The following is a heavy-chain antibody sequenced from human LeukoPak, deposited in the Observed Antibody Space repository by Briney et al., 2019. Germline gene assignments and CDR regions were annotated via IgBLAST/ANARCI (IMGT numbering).Heavy chain of an antibody. CDR2: INSDGSST. V-gene: IGHV3-74*01. J-gene: IGHJ5*02. Sequence: PGGSLRLSCAASGFTVSSNYMSWVRQAPGKGLVWVSRINSDGSSTSYADSVKGRFTISRDNAKNTLYLQMNSLRAEDTAVYYCALLWFGEKGRNWFDPWGQGTLVTVSS. CDR1: GFTVSSNY. CDR3: ALLWFGEKGRNWFDP. D-gene: IGHD3-10*01.